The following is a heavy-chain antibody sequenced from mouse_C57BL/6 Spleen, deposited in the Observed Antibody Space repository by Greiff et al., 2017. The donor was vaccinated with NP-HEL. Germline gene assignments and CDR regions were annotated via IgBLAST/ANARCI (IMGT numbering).Heavy chain of an antibody. CDR3: ARGED. V-gene: IGHV3-6*01. J-gene: IGHJ2*01. CDR1: GYSITSGYY. Sequence: EVQLVESGPGLVKPSQSLSLTCSVTGYSITSGYYWNWIRQFPGNKLEWMGYISYDGSNNYNPSLKNRISITRDTSKNQYFLKLNAVTTEDTATYYCARGEDWGKGTTLTVAS. CDR2: ISYDGSN.